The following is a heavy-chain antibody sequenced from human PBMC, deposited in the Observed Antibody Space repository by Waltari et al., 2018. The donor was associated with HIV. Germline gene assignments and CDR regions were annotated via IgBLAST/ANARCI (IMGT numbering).Heavy chain of an antibody. Sequence: QVQLQASGPGLVKPSQTLSLTCTVSGGSISSGGSYWSWICQHPGKDLEWIGYIYYSGSTYYNPALKSRVTISVHAAKHPFSLMLSSVSAADTAVYYYARAVAAAGQGEWFDPWGQGTLVTVSS. CDR1: GGSISSGGSY. CDR2: IYYSGST. CDR3: ARAVAAAGQGEWFDP. J-gene: IGHJ5*02. V-gene: IGHV4-31*03. D-gene: IGHD6-13*01.